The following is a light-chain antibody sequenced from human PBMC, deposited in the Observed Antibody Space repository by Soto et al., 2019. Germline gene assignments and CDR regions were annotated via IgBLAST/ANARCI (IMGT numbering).Light chain of an antibody. J-gene: IGKJ4*01. Sequence: DIQMTQSPFSLPASVGDRVNITSRASQSISNYLNWYQQKPGRAPSLLIHGASSLQGGVPSRFSGSGSGTDFTLTISSLQPEDFTTYYCHQTYSAPLTFGGGTKVEI. CDR3: HQTYSAPLT. CDR1: QSISNY. CDR2: GAS. V-gene: IGKV1-39*01.